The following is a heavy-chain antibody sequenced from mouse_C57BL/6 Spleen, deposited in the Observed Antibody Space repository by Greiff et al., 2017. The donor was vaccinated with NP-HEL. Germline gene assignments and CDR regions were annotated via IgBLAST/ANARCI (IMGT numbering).Heavy chain of an antibody. D-gene: IGHD2-2*01. V-gene: IGHV1-18*01. Sequence: EVQLQQSGPELVKPGASVKIPCKASGYTFTDYNMDWVKQSHGKSLEWIGDINPNNGGTIYNQKFKGKATLTVDKSSSTAYMELRSLTSEDTAVYYCARSGTIYYGYDGAWFAYWGQGTLVTVSA. CDR1: GYTFTDYN. CDR2: INPNNGGT. CDR3: ARSGTIYYGYDGAWFAY. J-gene: IGHJ3*01.